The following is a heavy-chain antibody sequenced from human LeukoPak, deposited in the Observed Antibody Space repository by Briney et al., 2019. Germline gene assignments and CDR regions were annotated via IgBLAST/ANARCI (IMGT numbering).Heavy chain of an antibody. J-gene: IGHJ3*02. CDR1: GFTFSSYS. V-gene: IGHV3-21*01. D-gene: IGHD6-13*01. CDR2: ISSSSSYI. Sequence: GGSLRLSCTASGFTFSSYSMNWVRQAPGKGLEWVSSISSSSSYIYYADSVKGRFTISRDNAKNSLYLQMNSLRAEDTAVYYCARPDEQQLVRDAFDIWGQGTMVTVSS. CDR3: ARPDEQQLVRDAFDI.